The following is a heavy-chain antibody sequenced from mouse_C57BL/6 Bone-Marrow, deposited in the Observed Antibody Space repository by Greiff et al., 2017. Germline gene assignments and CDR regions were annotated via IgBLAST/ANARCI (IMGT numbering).Heavy chain of an antibody. CDR3: AIWHYDYDWFAY. CDR1: GYTFTSYW. V-gene: IGHV1-74*01. D-gene: IGHD2-4*01. Sequence: QVQLQQSGAELVKPGASVKVSCKASGYTFTSYWMHWVKQRPGQGLEWIGRIHPSDSDTNYNQKFKGKATLTVDKSSSTAYMQLSSLTSEDSAVYYCAIWHYDYDWFAYWGQGTLVTVSA. CDR2: IHPSDSDT. J-gene: IGHJ3*01.